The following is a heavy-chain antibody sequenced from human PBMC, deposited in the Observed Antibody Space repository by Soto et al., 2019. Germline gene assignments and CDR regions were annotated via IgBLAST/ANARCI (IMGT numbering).Heavy chain of an antibody. CDR3: ARDLGSGDDSNLYYYYYYYMDV. CDR1: GFTFSSYS. D-gene: IGHD4-4*01. Sequence: EVQLVESGGGLVKPGGSLRLSCAASGFTFSSYSMNWVRQAPGKGLEWVSSISSSSSYIYYADSVKGRFTISRDNAKNSLYLQMSSLRAEDTAVYYCARDLGSGDDSNLYYYYYYYMDVGGKGTTVTVSS. CDR2: ISSSSSYI. V-gene: IGHV3-21*01. J-gene: IGHJ6*03.